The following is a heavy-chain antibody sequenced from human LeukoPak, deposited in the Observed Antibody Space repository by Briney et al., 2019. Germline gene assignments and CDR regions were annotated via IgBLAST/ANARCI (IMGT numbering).Heavy chain of an antibody. Sequence: SETLSLTCAVYGESFSGYYWSWIRQPPGKGLEWIGEINHSGSTNYKPSLKSRVTISVDTSKNQFSLKLSSVTPADTAVYYCARGRRGGEYYFDYWGQGTLVTVSS. CDR3: ARGRRGGEYYFDY. CDR1: GESFSGYY. J-gene: IGHJ4*02. D-gene: IGHD2-15*01. CDR2: INHSGST. V-gene: IGHV4-34*01.